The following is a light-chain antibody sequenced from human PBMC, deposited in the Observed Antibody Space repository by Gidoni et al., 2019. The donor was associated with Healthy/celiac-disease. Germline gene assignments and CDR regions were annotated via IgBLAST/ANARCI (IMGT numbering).Light chain of an antibody. CDR3: QQRSNWPLT. V-gene: IGKV3-11*01. J-gene: IGKJ4*01. Sequence: EIVLTQSPATLSLSPGERATLSCRASQGVISYLAWYQQKPGQAPRLLIYAASNRATGIPARFSGSGSGTDFTLTISSLEPEDFAVYYCQQRSNWPLTFGGGTKVEIK. CDR2: AAS. CDR1: QGVISY.